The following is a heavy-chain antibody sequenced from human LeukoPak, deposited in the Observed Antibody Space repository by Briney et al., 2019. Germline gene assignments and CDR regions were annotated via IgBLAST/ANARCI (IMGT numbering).Heavy chain of an antibody. J-gene: IGHJ4*02. CDR1: GFTFSSYA. V-gene: IGHV3-23*01. Sequence: HPGGSLRLSCAASGFTFSSYAMSWVRQAPGKGLEWVSAISGSGGSTYYADSVKGRFTISRDNSKNTLYLQMNSLRAEDTAVYYCVKGTLTYYDYIWGSYRYSGAYYFDYWGQGTLVTVSS. CDR2: ISGSGGST. D-gene: IGHD3-16*02. CDR3: VKGTLTYYDYIWGSYRYSGAYYFDY.